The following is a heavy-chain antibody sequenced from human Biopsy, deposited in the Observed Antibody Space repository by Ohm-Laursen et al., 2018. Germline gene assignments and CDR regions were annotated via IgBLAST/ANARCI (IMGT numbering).Heavy chain of an antibody. CDR3: ARHPTGFWFDP. J-gene: IGHJ5*02. CDR1: GGSISSSTTYY. Sequence: SETLSLTCVVSGGSISSSTTYYWAWLRQPPGKGLEWIGSIYNTETTFYNPSLKSRVTISVDTSTNQFSLKLSFVTAADTALYFCARHPTGFWFDPWGHGTLVTVSS. V-gene: IGHV4-39*01. CDR2: IYNTETT.